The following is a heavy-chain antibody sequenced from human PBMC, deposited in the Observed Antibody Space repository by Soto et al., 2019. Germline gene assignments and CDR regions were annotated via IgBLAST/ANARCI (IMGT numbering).Heavy chain of an antibody. Sequence: GGSLRLSCAASGFTVGDYALSWVRQGPGKGLEWVGFIRSKRYGGTPEYAASVKGRFSISRDDSGNIAYLQMNSLRTEDTAVYFCTRLPRHPRPAFDYWGQGTQVTVSS. CDR3: TRLPRHPRPAFDY. D-gene: IGHD2-2*01. V-gene: IGHV3-49*04. J-gene: IGHJ4*02. CDR1: GFTVGDYA. CDR2: IRSKRYGGTP.